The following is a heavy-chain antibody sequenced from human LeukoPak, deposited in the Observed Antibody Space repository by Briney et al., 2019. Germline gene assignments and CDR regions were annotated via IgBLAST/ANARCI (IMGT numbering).Heavy chain of an antibody. CDR1: GGSISSYY. J-gene: IGHJ6*02. V-gene: IGHV4-59*01. CDR3: ARDRVYYGMDV. Sequence: SGTLSLTCTVSGGSISSYYWSWIRQPPGKGLEWIGYVSYSGSTNYNPSLKTRVTISVDTSKNKFSLKLSTVTAADTAVFYCARDRVYYGMDVWGQGTTVTVSS. CDR2: VSYSGST.